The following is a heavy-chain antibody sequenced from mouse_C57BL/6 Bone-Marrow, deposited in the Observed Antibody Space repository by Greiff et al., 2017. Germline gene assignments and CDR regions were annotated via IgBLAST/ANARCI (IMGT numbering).Heavy chain of an antibody. J-gene: IGHJ2*01. CDR2: ISDGGSYT. V-gene: IGHV5-4*01. CDR1: GFTFSSYA. CDR3: ARAGRWLPHYFDY. D-gene: IGHD2-3*01. Sequence: VQLKQSGGGLVKPGGSLKLSCAASGFTFSSYAMSWVRQTPEKRLEWVATISDGGSYTYYPDNVKGRFTISRDNAKNNLYLQMSHLKSEDTAMXYCARAGRWLPHYFDYWGQGTTLTVSA.